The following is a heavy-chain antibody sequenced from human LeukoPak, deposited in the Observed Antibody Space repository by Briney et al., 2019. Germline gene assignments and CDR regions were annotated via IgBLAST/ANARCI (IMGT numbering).Heavy chain of an antibody. D-gene: IGHD3-22*01. CDR1: GFTFSNYA. V-gene: IGHV3-23*01. CDR3: AKRDYYDSSGYAPLFDY. Sequence: GGSLRLSCAVSGFTFSNYAMAWVRQAPGKGLEWVSGISGNGGIIYYADSVTGPITISRDNSKNTLYLQMKSLRGEDTAVYFCAKRDYYDSSGYAPLFDYWGQGTLVTVSS. CDR2: ISGNGGII. J-gene: IGHJ4*02.